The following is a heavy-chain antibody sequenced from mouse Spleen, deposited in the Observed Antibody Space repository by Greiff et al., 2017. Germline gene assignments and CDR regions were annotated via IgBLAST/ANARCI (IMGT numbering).Heavy chain of an antibody. V-gene: IGHV5-17*02. CDR2: ISSGSSTI. J-gene: IGHJ3*01. D-gene: IGHD1-1*02. Sequence: EVQLVESGGGLVQPGGSRKLSCAASGFTFSSFGMHWVRQAPEKGLEWVAYISSGSSTIYYADTVKGRFTISRDNPKNTLFLQMTSLRSEDTAMYYCASPYGLAYWGQGTLVTVSA. CDR1: GFTFSSFG. CDR3: ASPYGLAY.